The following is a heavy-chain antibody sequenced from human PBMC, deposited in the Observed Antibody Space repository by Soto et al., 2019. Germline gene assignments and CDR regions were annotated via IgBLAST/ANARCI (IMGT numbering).Heavy chain of an antibody. D-gene: IGHD4-17*01. J-gene: IGHJ4*02. Sequence: QVQLVESGGGVVQPGRSLRLSCAASGFTFSNYGMHWVRQAPGKGLEWVAVISYHGSDKYYADSVKGRFNISRDNSKNTLYLQMDSLRAEDTAVYYCAKDHLTTTVTAVGYWGQGTLVTVSS. V-gene: IGHV3-30*18. CDR1: GFTFSNYG. CDR3: AKDHLTTTVTAVGY. CDR2: ISYHGSDK.